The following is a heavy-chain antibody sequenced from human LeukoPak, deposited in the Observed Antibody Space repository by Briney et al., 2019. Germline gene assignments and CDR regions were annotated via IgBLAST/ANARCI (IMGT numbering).Heavy chain of an antibody. V-gene: IGHV3-20*04. D-gene: IGHD1-7*01. CDR3: ARSSRELGGYAPWELMPPFDY. Sequence: GGSLRLSCAASGFTFHNYGMSWVRQVPGKGLEWVSSINANGDSTAYADSVKGRFTISRDNAKNSLYLQMNSLRAEDTAVYYCARSSRELGGYAPWELMPPFDYWGQGTLVTVSS. CDR2: INANGDST. J-gene: IGHJ4*02. CDR1: GFTFHNYG.